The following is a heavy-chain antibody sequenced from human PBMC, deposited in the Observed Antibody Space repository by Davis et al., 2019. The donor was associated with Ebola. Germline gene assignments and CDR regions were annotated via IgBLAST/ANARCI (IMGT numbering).Heavy chain of an antibody. CDR2: IDPSDSYT. Sequence: GGSLRLSCKGSGYSFTSYWISWVRQMPGKGLEWMGRIDPSDSYTNYSPPFQGHVTISADKSISTAYLQWSSLKASDTAMYYCARRQTTVKSENDYWGQGTLVTVSS. J-gene: IGHJ4*02. D-gene: IGHD4-17*01. V-gene: IGHV5-10-1*01. CDR3: ARRQTTVKSENDY. CDR1: GYSFTSYW.